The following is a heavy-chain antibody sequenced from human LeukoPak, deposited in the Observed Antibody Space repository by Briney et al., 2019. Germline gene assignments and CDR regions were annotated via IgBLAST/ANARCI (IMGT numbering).Heavy chain of an antibody. CDR2: LYSGDST. CDR3: ARVGDHYHWYLDV. D-gene: IGHD3-10*01. V-gene: IGHV3-53*01. CDR1: GFSVSTNY. Sequence: PGGSLRLSCAASGFSVSTNYINWVRQAPGKGLEWVSILYSGDSTYYADSVKGRFIVSRDNSKNTLYLQMNALRVEDTAVYYCARVGDHYHWYLDVWGRGTLVTVSS. J-gene: IGHJ2*01.